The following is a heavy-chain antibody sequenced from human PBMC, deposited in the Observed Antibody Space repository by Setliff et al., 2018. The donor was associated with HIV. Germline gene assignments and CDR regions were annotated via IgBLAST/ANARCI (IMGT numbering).Heavy chain of an antibody. Sequence: SETLSLTCTVSGGSICSFYWSWIRQPPGKGLEWIGYIYYSGSTSYNPSLKSRVTISVDTSKTQFSLKLSSVTAADTAVYYCARHAPRNHDLAGVFYPYYMDVWGKGTTVTVSS. CDR3: ARHAPRNHDLAGVFYPYYMDV. V-gene: IGHV4-59*08. CDR2: IYYSGST. D-gene: IGHD1-1*01. CDR1: GGSICSFY. J-gene: IGHJ6*03.